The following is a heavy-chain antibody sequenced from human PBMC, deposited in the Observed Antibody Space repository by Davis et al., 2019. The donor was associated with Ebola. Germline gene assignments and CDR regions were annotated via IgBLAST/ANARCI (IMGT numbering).Heavy chain of an antibody. D-gene: IGHD1-14*01. CDR2: IYYSGST. V-gene: IGHV4-59*01. CDR1: GGSISSYY. CDR3: ASRSGYGMDV. Sequence: SETLSPTCTLSGGSISSYYWSWIRQLPGKGLEWIGYIYYSGSTNYKPSLKSRVTISVDTSKNQSSLNLSSVTAADTAVYYCASRSGYGMDVWGQGTTVTVSS. J-gene: IGHJ6*02.